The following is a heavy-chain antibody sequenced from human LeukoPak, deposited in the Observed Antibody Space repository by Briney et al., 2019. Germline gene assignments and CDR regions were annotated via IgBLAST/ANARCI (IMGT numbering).Heavy chain of an antibody. V-gene: IGHV1-69*04. D-gene: IGHD6-19*01. CDR3: ARAVAGYYYYGMDV. CDR1: GGTFSSYA. Sequence: SVKVSCKASGGTFSSYAISWVRQAPGQGLEWMGRIIPILGIANYAQKFKGRVTITADKSTSTAYMELSSLRSEDTAVYYCARAVAGYYYYGMDVWGQGTTVTVSS. CDR2: IIPILGIA. J-gene: IGHJ6*02.